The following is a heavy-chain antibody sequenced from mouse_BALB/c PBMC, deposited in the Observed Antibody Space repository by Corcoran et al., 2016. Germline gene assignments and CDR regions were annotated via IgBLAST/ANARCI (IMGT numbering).Heavy chain of an antibody. V-gene: IGHV9-1*02. CDR2: INTYTGEP. CDR1: GYTFKNYG. J-gene: IGHJ2*01. CDR3: ARGSSGYDY. D-gene: IGHD3-1*01. Sequence: QIQLVQSGPELKKTGETVKISCKASGYTFKNYGMNWVKQAPGKGLKWRGWINTYTGEPKYADDFKGRFAFSLETSASTAYLQINNLKNEEMATYFCARGSSGYDYWCQGTTLTVSS.